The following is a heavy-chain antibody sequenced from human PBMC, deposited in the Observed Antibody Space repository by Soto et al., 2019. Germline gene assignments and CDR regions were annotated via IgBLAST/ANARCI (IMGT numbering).Heavy chain of an antibody. V-gene: IGHV3-74*01. Sequence: EVQLVESGGGLVQPGGSLRLSCAASGFTFSSYWMHWVRQAPGKGLVWVSRIKTDGSSTTYADSVKGRFSISRDNAKNTLYLQINSLRAEDTAVYYCARGASGSNSPFDYWGQGTLVTVSS. CDR3: ARGASGSNSPFDY. D-gene: IGHD3-10*01. CDR2: IKTDGSST. CDR1: GFTFSSYW. J-gene: IGHJ4*02.